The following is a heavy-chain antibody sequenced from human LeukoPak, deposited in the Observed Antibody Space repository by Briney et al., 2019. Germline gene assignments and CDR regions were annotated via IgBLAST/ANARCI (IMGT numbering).Heavy chain of an antibody. CDR2: IYSGGKK. J-gene: IGHJ4*02. CDR3: ARVADRWNYFDY. V-gene: IGHV3-53*01. D-gene: IGHD4-23*01. CDR1: GFTASSNF. Sequence: PGVSLRLSCAASGFTASSNFLSWVRQAPGKGLEWVSVIYSGGKKYYADSVKGRFTISRDNSKNTLYLQMNGLRAEDTAAYYWARVADRWNYFDYWAREPWSLSPQ.